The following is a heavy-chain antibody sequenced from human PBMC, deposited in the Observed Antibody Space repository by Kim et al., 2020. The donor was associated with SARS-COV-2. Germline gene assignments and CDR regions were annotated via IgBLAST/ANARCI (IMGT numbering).Heavy chain of an antibody. CDR1: GGSISSYY. CDR2: IYYSGST. V-gene: IGHV4-59*01. D-gene: IGHD3-10*01. J-gene: IGHJ6*04. CDR3: ARELGDNGNNLYFSCMDV. Sequence: SETLSLTCTVSGGSISSYYWSWIRQPPGKGLEWIGYIYYSGSTNYNPSLKSRVTISVDTSKNQFSLKLSSVTAADTAVYYCARELGDNGNNLYFSCMDVWGKGTTVTVSS.